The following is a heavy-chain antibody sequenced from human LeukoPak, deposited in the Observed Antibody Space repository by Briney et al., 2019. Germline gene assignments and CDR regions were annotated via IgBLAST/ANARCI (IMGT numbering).Heavy chain of an antibody. J-gene: IGHJ4*02. V-gene: IGHV1-18*01. CDR2: ISAYNGNT. CDR1: GYTFTSYG. CDR3: ARGRHVAAAGDFDY. Sequence: ASVTVSCKASGYTFTSYGISWVRQAPGQGLEWMGWISAYNGNTNYAQKLQGRVTMTTDTSTSTAYMELRSLRSDDTAVYYCARGRHVAAAGDFDYWGQGTLVTVSP. D-gene: IGHD6-13*01.